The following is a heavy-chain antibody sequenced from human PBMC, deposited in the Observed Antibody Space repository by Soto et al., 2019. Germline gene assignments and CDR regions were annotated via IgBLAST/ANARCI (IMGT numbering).Heavy chain of an antibody. V-gene: IGHV3-49*03. J-gene: IGHJ4*02. CDR2: IRSKAYGGTT. CDR1: GVTFGVYA. Sequence: PGGSLRLSGTASGVTFGVYAMIWFRQAPGKGLEWVGFIRSKAYGGTTEYAASVKGRFTISRDDSKSIAYLQMNSLKTEDTAVYYCTSSGYALWYFDYWGQGT. CDR3: TSSGYALWYFDY. D-gene: IGHD5-12*01.